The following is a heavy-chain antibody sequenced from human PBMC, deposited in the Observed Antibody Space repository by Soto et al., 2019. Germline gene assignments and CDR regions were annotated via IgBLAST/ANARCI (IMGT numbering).Heavy chain of an antibody. CDR3: AWISLSMDTAMEVPFDY. V-gene: IGHV2-70*11. CDR2: IDWDDDK. D-gene: IGHD5-18*01. CDR1: GFSLSTSGMC. J-gene: IGHJ4*02. Sequence: SGPTLVNPTQTLTLTCTFSGFSLSTSGMCVSWIRQPPGKALEWLARIDWDDDKYYSTSLKTRLTISKDTSKNQVVLTMTNMDPVDTATYYCAWISLSMDTAMEVPFDYWGQGTLVTVSS.